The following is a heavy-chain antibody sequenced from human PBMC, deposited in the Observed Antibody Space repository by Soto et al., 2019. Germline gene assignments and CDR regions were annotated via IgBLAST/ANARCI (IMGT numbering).Heavy chain of an antibody. CDR1: GESISSSSYY. V-gene: IGHV4-39*01. J-gene: IGHJ4*02. CDR2: IYYSGRT. Sequence: SETLSLTCIVSGESISSSSYYWGWIRQPPGKGLEWIGSIYYSGRTYYNPSFKSRVTISIDTSKNQFSLKLSSVTATDTAVYYCASQRTSVVTQDFFDHSGQGALVTVS. D-gene: IGHD2-21*02. CDR3: ASQRTSVVTQDFFDH.